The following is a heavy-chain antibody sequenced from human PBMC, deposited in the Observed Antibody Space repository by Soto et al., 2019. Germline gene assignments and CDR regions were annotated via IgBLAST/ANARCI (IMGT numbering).Heavy chain of an antibody. V-gene: IGHV3-30*18. J-gene: IGHJ4*02. Sequence: GGSLRLSCAASGFTFSSYGMHWVRQAPGKGLEWVAVISYDGSNKYYADSVKGRFTISRDNSKNTLYLQMNSLRAEDTAVYYCAKDGHHYFDYWGQGTLVTVSS. CDR2: ISYDGSNK. CDR3: AKDGHHYFDY. CDR1: GFTFSSYG.